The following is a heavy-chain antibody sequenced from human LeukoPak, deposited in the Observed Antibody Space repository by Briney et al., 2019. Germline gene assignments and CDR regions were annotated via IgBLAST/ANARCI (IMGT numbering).Heavy chain of an antibody. CDR2: INWNGGST. V-gene: IGHV3-20*04. J-gene: IGHJ4*02. D-gene: IGHD3-3*01. CDR3: ARDFGDFWSGYYSTAFNPQDY. CDR1: GFTFDDYG. Sequence: GGSLRLSCAASGFTFDDYGMSWVRQAPGKGLEWVSGINWNGGSTGYADSVKGRFTISRDNAKNSLYLQMNSLRAEDTALYYCARDFGDFWSGYYSTAFNPQDYWGQGTLVTVSS.